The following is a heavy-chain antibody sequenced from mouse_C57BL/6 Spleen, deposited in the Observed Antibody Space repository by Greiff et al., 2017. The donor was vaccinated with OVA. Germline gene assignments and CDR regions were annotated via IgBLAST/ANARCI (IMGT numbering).Heavy chain of an antibody. CDR1: GYTFTSYG. D-gene: IGHD2-2*01. CDR2: IYPRSGNT. J-gene: IGHJ4*01. V-gene: IGHV1-81*01. CDR3: ARYYGYDKGDAMDY. Sequence: VQLQQSGAELARPGASVKLSCKASGYTFTSYGISWVKQRTGQGLEWIGEIYPRSGNTYYNEKFKGKATLTADKSSSTAYMELRSLTSEDSAVYFFARYYGYDKGDAMDYWGQGTSVTVSS.